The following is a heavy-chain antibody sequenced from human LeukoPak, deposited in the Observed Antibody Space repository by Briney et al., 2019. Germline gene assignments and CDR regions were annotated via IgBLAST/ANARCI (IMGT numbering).Heavy chain of an antibody. V-gene: IGHV3-66*01. Sequence: GGSLRLSCAASGFTVSSNYMSWVRQAPGKGLEWVSVIYSGGSTYYADSVKGRFTISRDNSKNTLYLQMNSLRAEDTAVYYCAREARDGYNYRSYAFDTRGQGTMVTVSS. CDR2: IYSGGST. CDR3: AREARDGYNYRSYAFDT. CDR1: GFTVSSNY. J-gene: IGHJ3*02. D-gene: IGHD5-24*01.